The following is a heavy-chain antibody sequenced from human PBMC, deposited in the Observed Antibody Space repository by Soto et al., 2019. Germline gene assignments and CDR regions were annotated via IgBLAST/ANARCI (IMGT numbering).Heavy chain of an antibody. CDR1: GGSRSRTTFD. CDR3: SRRFGYNGDAFDI. J-gene: IGHJ3*02. V-gene: IGHV4-39*01. Sequence: SETLSLTCAACGGSRSRTTFDWGWIRQPPGVGVEWIASISYRGNTYYNPSLKSRTTISVDSSKTQFSLRVTSVTSADTAVYYCSRRFGYNGDAFDIFGPGTMFT. D-gene: IGHD5-12*01. CDR2: ISYRGNT.